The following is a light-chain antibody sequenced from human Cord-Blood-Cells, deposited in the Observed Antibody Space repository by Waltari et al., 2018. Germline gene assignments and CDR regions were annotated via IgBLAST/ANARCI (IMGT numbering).Light chain of an antibody. CDR1: QSVSSY. V-gene: IGKV3-11*01. CDR2: DAS. CDR3: QQRSNWPPIT. J-gene: IGKJ5*01. Sequence: EIVLTQSPATLSLSPGERATLSCRASQSVSSYLALYQQKPGQAPRLRICDASNRATGIPARFSGSGSGTDFTLTISSLEPEDFAVYYCQQRSNWPPITFGQGTRLEIK.